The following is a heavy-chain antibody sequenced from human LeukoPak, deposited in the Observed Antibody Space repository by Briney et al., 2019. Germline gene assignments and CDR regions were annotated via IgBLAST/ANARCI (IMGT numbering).Heavy chain of an antibody. CDR1: GFTFSTYA. CDR3: ARMQTRLFDY. CDR2: IYSGGST. J-gene: IGHJ4*02. Sequence: GGSLRLSCAASGFTFSTYAMSWVRQAPGKGLEWVSVIYSGGSTYYADSVKGRFTISRDNSKNTLYLQMNNLRAEDTAVYCCARMQTRLFDYWGQGTLVTVSS. V-gene: IGHV3-23*03.